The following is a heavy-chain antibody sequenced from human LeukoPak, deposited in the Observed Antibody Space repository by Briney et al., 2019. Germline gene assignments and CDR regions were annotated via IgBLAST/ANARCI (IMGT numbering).Heavy chain of an antibody. D-gene: IGHD4-23*01. CDR2: INHSGST. J-gene: IGHJ3*02. Sequence: SETLSLTCAVYGGSFSGYYWSWIRQPPGKGLEWIGEINHSGSTNYNPSLKSRVTISVDTSKNQFSLKLSSVTAADTAVYYCARTTVVTPSAFDIWGQGTMVNVSS. CDR3: ARTTVVTPSAFDI. V-gene: IGHV4-34*01. CDR1: GGSFSGYY.